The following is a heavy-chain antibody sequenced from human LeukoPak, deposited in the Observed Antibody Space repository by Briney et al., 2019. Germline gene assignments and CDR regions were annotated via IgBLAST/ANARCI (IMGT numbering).Heavy chain of an antibody. D-gene: IGHD6-19*01. J-gene: IGHJ4*02. V-gene: IGHV1-18*01. CDR1: GYTFSNYA. CDR2: ISVYNGNT. CDR3: AREAGGAYFDY. Sequence: ASVKVSCKASGYTFSNYAFSWVRQAPGQGLEWMGWISVYNGNTNYAQNLQGRVTMTTDTSTSTAYMELRSLRSDDTAVYYCAREAGGAYFDYWGQGTLVTVSS.